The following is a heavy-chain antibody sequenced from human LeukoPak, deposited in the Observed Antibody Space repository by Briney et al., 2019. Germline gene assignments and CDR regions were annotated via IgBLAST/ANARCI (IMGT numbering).Heavy chain of an antibody. D-gene: IGHD4-23*01. Sequence: SVKVSCKASGGTFSSYAISWVRQAPGQGLEWMGRIIPILGIANYAQKFQGRVTITADKSTSTAYMELSSLRSEDTAVYYRARDLGDYGGLDYWGQGTLVTVSS. J-gene: IGHJ4*02. CDR3: ARDLGDYGGLDY. V-gene: IGHV1-69*04. CDR1: GGTFSSYA. CDR2: IIPILGIA.